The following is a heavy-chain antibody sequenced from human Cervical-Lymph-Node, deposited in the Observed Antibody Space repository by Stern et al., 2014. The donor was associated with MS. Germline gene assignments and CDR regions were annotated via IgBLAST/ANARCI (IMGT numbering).Heavy chain of an antibody. Sequence: DQLVESGGGVVQPGRSLRLSCAASGFTFSSYAMHWVRQAPGRGLEWVAVISYDGSNKYYADSVKGRFTISRDNSKNTLYLQMNSLRAEDTAVYYCAGAPTITVTTSLDYWGQGTLVTVSS. CDR1: GFTFSSYA. J-gene: IGHJ4*02. D-gene: IGHD4-17*01. CDR3: AGAPTITVTTSLDY. CDR2: ISYDGSNK. V-gene: IGHV3-30-3*01.